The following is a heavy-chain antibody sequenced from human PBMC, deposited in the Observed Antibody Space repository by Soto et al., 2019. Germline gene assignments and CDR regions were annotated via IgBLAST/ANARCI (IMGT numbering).Heavy chain of an antibody. Sequence: QVQLVESGGGVVQPGRSLRLSCAASGFTFSSYGMHWVRQAPGKGLEWVAVIWYDGSNKYYADSVKGRFTISRDNSKNTLHLQMNSLRAEDTAVYYCARELVGLVPAFDYWGQGTLVTVSS. CDR2: IWYDGSNK. V-gene: IGHV3-33*01. D-gene: IGHD6-13*01. CDR3: ARELVGLVPAFDY. J-gene: IGHJ4*02. CDR1: GFTFSSYG.